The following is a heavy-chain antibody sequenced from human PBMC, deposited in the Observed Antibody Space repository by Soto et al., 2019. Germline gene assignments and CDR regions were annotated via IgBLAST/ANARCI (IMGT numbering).Heavy chain of an antibody. CDR2: MNPNSGNT. J-gene: IGHJ5*02. CDR3: ARLTGGVVILREGNWFDP. CDR1: GYTFTSYD. Sequence: ASVKVSCKASGYTFTSYDINWVRQATGQGLEWMGWMNPNSGNTGYAQKFQGRVTMTRNTSISTAYMELSSLKSEDTAVYYCARLTGGVVILREGNWFDPWGQGTLVTVSS. D-gene: IGHD3-3*01. V-gene: IGHV1-8*01.